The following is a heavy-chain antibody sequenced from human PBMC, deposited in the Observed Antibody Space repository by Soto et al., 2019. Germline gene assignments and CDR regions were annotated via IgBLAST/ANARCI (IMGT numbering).Heavy chain of an antibody. D-gene: IGHD2-15*01. J-gene: IGHJ4*02. CDR3: AKVLDTWSAIDY. CDR1: GFTFSSYA. V-gene: IGHV3-23*01. Sequence: GGSLRLSCAASGFTFSSYAMSWVCQAPGKGLEWVSAISDSGGSTYYADSVKGRFTISRDNSKNTLYLQMNSLRAEDTAIYSCAKVLDTWSAIDYWGQGTLVTVSS. CDR2: ISDSGGST.